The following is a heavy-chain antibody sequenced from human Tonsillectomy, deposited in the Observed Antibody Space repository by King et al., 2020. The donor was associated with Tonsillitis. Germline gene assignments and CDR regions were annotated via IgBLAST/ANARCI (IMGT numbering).Heavy chain of an antibody. CDR1: GFTFSSYG. CDR2: IWFDGSNK. J-gene: IGHJ4*02. D-gene: IGHD6-13*01. CDR3: ARDPGGSSSY. Sequence: VQLVESGGGVVQPGRSLRLSGAASGFTFSSYGMHWVRQAPGKGLEWVAVIWFDGSNKYYGDSVKGRFTISRDNSRNTLYLQMNSLRAEDTAVYYCARDPGGSSSYWGQGTLVTVSS. V-gene: IGHV3-33*08.